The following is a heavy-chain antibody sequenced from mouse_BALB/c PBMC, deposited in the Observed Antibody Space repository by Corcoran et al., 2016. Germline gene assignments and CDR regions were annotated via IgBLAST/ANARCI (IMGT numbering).Heavy chain of an antibody. CDR2: IWWDDDK. V-gene: IGHV8-8*01. CDR1: GFSLSTSGMG. J-gene: IGHJ2*01. CDR3: SRMRDSYFDY. Sequence: QVTLKESGPGILQPSQTLSLTCSFSGFSLSTSGMGVGWIRQPSGKGLEWLAHIWWDDDKYYNTALKSGLKISTDTSKNQVFLKIASVDTADTATYYCSRMRDSYFDYWGQGTTLTVSS.